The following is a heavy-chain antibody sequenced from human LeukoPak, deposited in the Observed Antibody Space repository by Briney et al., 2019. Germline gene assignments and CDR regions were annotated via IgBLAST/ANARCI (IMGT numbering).Heavy chain of an antibody. Sequence: PSETLSLTCAVYGGFFSGYYWSWIRQPPGKGLEWIGEINHSGSTNYNPSLKSRVTISVDTSKNQFSLKLSSVTAADTAVYYCARNPAAPWRSYNWFDPWGQGTLVTVSS. D-gene: IGHD2-2*01. J-gene: IGHJ5*02. V-gene: IGHV4-34*01. CDR1: GGFFSGYY. CDR2: INHSGST. CDR3: ARNPAAPWRSYNWFDP.